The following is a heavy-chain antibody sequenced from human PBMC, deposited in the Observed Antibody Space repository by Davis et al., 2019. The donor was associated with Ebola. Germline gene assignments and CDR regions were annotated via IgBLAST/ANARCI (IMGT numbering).Heavy chain of an antibody. J-gene: IGHJ4*02. CDR2: MNPNSGNT. Sequence: ASVKVSCKASGYTFTSYDINWVRQATGQGLEWMGWMNPNSGNTGYAQKFQGRVTITADESTSTAYMELSSLRSEDTAVYYCANREYRAFAFDYWGQGTLVTVSS. CDR3: ANREYRAFAFDY. D-gene: IGHD5-12*01. V-gene: IGHV1-8*01. CDR1: GYTFTSYD.